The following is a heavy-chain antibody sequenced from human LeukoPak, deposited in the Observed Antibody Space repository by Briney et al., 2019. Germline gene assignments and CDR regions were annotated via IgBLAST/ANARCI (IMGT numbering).Heavy chain of an antibody. V-gene: IGHV3-33*01. D-gene: IGHD5-12*01. Sequence: GGSLRLSCASSGFTFSSYGMHWVRQAPGKGREGVAVIWYDGSNKYYADSVKGRFTISRDNSKNTLYLQMNSLRAEDTAVYYCARDYGASGYDPIIDYWGQGTLVTVSS. CDR1: GFTFSSYG. CDR3: ARDYGASGYDPIIDY. J-gene: IGHJ4*02. CDR2: IWYDGSNK.